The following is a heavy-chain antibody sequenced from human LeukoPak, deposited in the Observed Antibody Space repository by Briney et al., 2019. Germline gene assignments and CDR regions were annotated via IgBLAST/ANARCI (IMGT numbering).Heavy chain of an antibody. Sequence: ASVKVSCKASGYTFTNYYMHWVRQAPGQGLEWMGMINPSGGRTSYAQKFQGRVTMTRDTSTSTVYMEMSSLRSEDTAVHYCARESDYYDGRRRFDYWGQGTLVTVSS. V-gene: IGHV1-46*01. CDR1: GYTFTNYY. CDR3: ARESDYYDGRRRFDY. J-gene: IGHJ4*02. CDR2: INPSGGRT. D-gene: IGHD3-22*01.